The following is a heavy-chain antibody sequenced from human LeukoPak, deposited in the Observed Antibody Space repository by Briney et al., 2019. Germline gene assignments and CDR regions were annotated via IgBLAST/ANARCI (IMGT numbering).Heavy chain of an antibody. CDR3: ARGVDYYGSGSEHFQY. J-gene: IGHJ1*01. CDR2: IHYSGNT. D-gene: IGHD3-10*01. CDR1: GDSIANSY. Sequence: KSSETLSLTCTVPGDSIANSYWSWIRQPPGKGLEWIGYIHYSGNTNYDPSLKKRDNMSVDLSKKQFSLKLSSVTAADTAVYYCARGVDYYGSGSEHFQYWGRGTPVIVSS. V-gene: IGHV4-59*01.